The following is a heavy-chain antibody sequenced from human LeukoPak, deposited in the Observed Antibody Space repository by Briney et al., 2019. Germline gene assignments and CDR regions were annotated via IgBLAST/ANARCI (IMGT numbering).Heavy chain of an antibody. CDR1: GFTFSDHY. V-gene: IGHV3-15*01. D-gene: IGHD1-26*01. J-gene: IGHJ4*02. CDR2: IQIKTDGGTT. Sequence: GGSLRLSCAASGFTFSDHYMDWVRQALGEGREWVGRIQIKTDGGTTNYAAPVKGRFTISRDDSKNTLYLQMNSLKTEDTAVYYCTTATHSGSYSWGQGTLVTVSS. CDR3: TTATHSGSYS.